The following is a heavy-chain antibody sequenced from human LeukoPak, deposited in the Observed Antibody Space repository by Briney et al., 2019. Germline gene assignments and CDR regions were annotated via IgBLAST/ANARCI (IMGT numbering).Heavy chain of an antibody. Sequence: GGSLRLSCAASGFTFSSYAMHWVRQAPGKGLEWVAVISYDGSNKYYADSVKGRFTISRDNSKNTLYLQMNSLRAEDTAVYYCAREGGYDSGRYYFDYWGQGTLDTVSS. CDR2: ISYDGSNK. CDR3: AREGGYDSGRYYFDY. CDR1: GFTFSSYA. V-gene: IGHV3-30-3*01. D-gene: IGHD3-3*01. J-gene: IGHJ4*02.